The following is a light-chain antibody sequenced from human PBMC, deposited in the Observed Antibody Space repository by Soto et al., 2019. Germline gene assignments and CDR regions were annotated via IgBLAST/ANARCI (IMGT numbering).Light chain of an antibody. CDR2: KAS. CDR3: QHYNNYSEA. CDR1: PTTSSW. V-gene: IGKV1-5*03. Sequence: DIQMTQSPSTLSGSVGDRVTITCRASPTTSSWLAWYQQKPGKAPKLLIYKASTLKSGVPSRFSGSGSGTEFTLTISSLQSDDFATYYCQHYNNYSEAFGQGTKVDIK. J-gene: IGKJ1*01.